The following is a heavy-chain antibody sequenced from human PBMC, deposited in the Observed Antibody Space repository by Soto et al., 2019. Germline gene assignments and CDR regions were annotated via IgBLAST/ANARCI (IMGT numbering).Heavy chain of an antibody. CDR1: GFTFTSSA. Sequence: AASVKVSCKASGFTFTSSAFQWVRQARGQRLEWIGWIAVGSGYTNYAQRFQDRVTLTRDMSTATTYMELSRLTSEDTAIYYCAEDATAWKQMVPYDYWGQGTLVTVSS. CDR3: AEDATAWKQMVPYDY. J-gene: IGHJ4*02. CDR2: IAVGSGYT. D-gene: IGHD2-8*01. V-gene: IGHV1-58*01.